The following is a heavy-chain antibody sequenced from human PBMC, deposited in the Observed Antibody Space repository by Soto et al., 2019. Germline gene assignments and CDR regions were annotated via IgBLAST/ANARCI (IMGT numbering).Heavy chain of an antibody. CDR3: ARRSSSWYFDY. V-gene: IGHV3-23*01. CDR1: GFTFSSYA. J-gene: IGHJ4*02. D-gene: IGHD6-13*01. Sequence: EVQLLESGGGLVQPGGSLRLSCAASGFTFSSYAMNWVRPAPGKGLEWVSVISGSDGSTYYADSVKGLFTISRDNSKNTLNRQMNSLRAEDTAVYYCARRSSSWYFDYWGQGTLVTVSS. CDR2: ISGSDGST.